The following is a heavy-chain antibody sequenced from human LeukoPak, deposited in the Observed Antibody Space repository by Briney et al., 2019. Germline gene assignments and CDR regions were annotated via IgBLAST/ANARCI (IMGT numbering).Heavy chain of an antibody. CDR1: GFTFSSYG. V-gene: IGHV3-30*18. CDR3: AKDSNLEYFDY. D-gene: IGHD1-1*01. Sequence: GRSLRLSCAASGFTFSSYGMHWVRQAPGKGLEWVAVISYDGSNKYHADSVKGRFTISRDNSKNTLYLQMNSLRAEDTAVYYCAKDSNLEYFDYWGQGTLVTVSS. CDR2: ISYDGSNK. J-gene: IGHJ4*02.